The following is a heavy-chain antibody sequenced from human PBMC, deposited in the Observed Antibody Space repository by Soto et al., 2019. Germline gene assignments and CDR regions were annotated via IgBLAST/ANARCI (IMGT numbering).Heavy chain of an antibody. CDR2: ISYDGDNK. D-gene: IGHD2-8*01. V-gene: IGHV3-30*19. CDR3: VKKIMGYAANSDAMDV. Sequence: QVHLVESGGGMVQPGGSLRLSCTPSGFTFRNYGLHWVRQAPGKGLEWVALISYDGDNKYYTDSASGRFTVSRDNFKNTLCLQIDRLRHEDTGVYISVKKIMGYAANSDAMDVWGQGTTVTVS. J-gene: IGHJ6*02. CDR1: GFTFRNYG.